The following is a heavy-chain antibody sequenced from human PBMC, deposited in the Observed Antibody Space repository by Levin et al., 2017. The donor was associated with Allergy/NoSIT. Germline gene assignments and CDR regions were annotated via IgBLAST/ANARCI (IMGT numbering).Heavy chain of an antibody. CDR2: IIFGTP. D-gene: IGHD3-16*01. CDR3: ASGRPSPYM. CDR1: GGTFSGHG. Sequence: GASVKVSCKTSGGTFSGHGIIWVRQAPGQGLEWMGEIIFGTPSYARKFQGRVALTADESLTTVYMELSSVRSDDTAVYYCASGRPSPYMWGQGTLVTVSS. J-gene: IGHJ4*01. V-gene: IGHV1-69*13.